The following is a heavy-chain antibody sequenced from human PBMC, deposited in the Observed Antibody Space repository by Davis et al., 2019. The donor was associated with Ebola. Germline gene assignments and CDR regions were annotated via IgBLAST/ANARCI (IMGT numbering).Heavy chain of an antibody. Sequence: ASVKVSCKASGYTFTSYGINWVRQAPGQGLEWMGWISNYNGHTNYAQKFQGRVTMTTDTSTTTAYMEMSSLRSEDTAVYYCARLGTPYSSYDHLDYWGQGTLVTVSS. J-gene: IGHJ4*02. CDR3: ARLGTPYSSYDHLDY. D-gene: IGHD5-12*01. V-gene: IGHV1-18*01. CDR1: GYTFTSYG. CDR2: ISNYNGHT.